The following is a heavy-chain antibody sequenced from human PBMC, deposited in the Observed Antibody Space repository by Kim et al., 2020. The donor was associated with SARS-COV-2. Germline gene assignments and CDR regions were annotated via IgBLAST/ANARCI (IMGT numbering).Heavy chain of an antibody. V-gene: IGHV3-7*01. J-gene: IGHJ4*02. Sequence: GSHKYYVDSVKGRFTISRDNTNNFLYLEVNSLRVEDTALYYCKTGGRGDYWGQGTLVTVSS. CDR3: KTGGRGDY. CDR2: GSHK. D-gene: IGHD1-26*01.